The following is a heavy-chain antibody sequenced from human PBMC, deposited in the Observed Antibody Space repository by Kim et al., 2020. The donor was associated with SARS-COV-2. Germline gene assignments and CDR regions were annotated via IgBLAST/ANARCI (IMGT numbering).Heavy chain of an antibody. CDR1: GFTFSTYW. CDR2: IKKDGSEK. D-gene: IGHD5-12*01. Sequence: GGSLRLSCAASGFTFSTYWMNWVRQAPGKGLEWVANIKKDGSEKYYVDSVKGRFTISRDNSKNSLYLQMNSLRAEDTAMYHCAILVMVAKGGVSDVWGQGTTVTVSS. V-gene: IGHV3-7*03. CDR3: AILVMVAKGGVSDV. J-gene: IGHJ6*02.